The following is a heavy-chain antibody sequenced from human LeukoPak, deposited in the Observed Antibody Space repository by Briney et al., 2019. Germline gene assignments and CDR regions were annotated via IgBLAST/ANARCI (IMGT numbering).Heavy chain of an antibody. CDR1: GFTFTSYS. V-gene: IGHV3-23*01. Sequence: PGGSLRLSCAASGFTFTSYSMNWVRQAPGKGLEWVSTISGGGGSTYYADSVKGRFTISRDNSKNTLYLQVNSLRAEDTAVYYCAKYSGSYYYPPNWDSWGQGTLVTVSS. J-gene: IGHJ4*02. CDR3: AKYSGSYYYPPNWDS. CDR2: ISGGGGST. D-gene: IGHD1-26*01.